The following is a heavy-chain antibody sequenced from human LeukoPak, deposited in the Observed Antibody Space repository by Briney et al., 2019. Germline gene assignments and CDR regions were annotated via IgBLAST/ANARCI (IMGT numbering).Heavy chain of an antibody. CDR2: ISGNSAYI. D-gene: IGHD4-11*01. V-gene: IGHV3-21*04. CDR3: AKEMTTPSFDY. CDR1: GFTFSRYS. Sequence: GGSLRLSCAASGFTFSRYSMNWVRQAPGKGLEWVSFISGNSAYIYYADSVKGRFTISRDNAKNSLYLQMNSLRAEDTAVYYCAKEMTTPSFDYWGQGTLVTVSS. J-gene: IGHJ4*02.